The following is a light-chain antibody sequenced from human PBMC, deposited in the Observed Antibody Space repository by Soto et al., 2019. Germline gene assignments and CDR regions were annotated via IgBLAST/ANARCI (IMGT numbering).Light chain of an antibody. J-gene: IGKJ4*01. CDR1: QSVSSN. V-gene: IGKV3-15*01. Sequence: EIVMTQSPATLSVSPGDRATLSCRASQSVSSNLAWYQQKPGQAPRLLIYGASTRATGIPARFSGSRSGTEFTLTISSLQSEDFAVYYCQQYKNWPALTFGGGTKVEIK. CDR3: QQYKNWPALT. CDR2: GAS.